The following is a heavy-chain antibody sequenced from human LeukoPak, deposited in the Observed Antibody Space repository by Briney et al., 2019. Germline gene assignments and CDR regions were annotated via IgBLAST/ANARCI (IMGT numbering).Heavy chain of an antibody. D-gene: IGHD6-19*01. Sequence: SETLSLTCAVYGGSFSGYYWSWIRQPPGKGLEWIGEINHSGSTNYNPSLKSRVTISVDTSKNQFSLKLSSVTAADTAVYYCARVEGSLIAVASLFDFDYWGPGTLVTVPS. CDR1: GGSFSGYY. V-gene: IGHV4-34*01. J-gene: IGHJ4*02. CDR3: ARVEGSLIAVASLFDFDY. CDR2: INHSGST.